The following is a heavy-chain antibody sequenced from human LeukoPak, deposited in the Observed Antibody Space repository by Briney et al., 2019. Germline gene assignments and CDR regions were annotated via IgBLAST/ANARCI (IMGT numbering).Heavy chain of an antibody. CDR3: ARRGIGFGDFYDY. J-gene: IGHJ4*02. CDR2: IDPGDSYI. Sequence: GESLRISCKGSGYTFTNYWITWVRQMPGKGLGWMGTIDPGDSYINYIPSLEGHVIMSTDKATNTAHLQWSSLKASDTGIYYCARRGIGFGDFYDYWGQGTPVTVSS. V-gene: IGHV5-10-1*01. CDR1: GYTFTNYW. D-gene: IGHD3-16*01.